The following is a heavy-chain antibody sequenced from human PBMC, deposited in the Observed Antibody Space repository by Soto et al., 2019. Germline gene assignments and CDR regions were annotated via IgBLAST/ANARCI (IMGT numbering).Heavy chain of an antibody. V-gene: IGHV1-8*01. CDR1: GYTFTSYD. Sequence: ASVKVSCKASGYTFTSYDINWVRQATGQGLEWMGWMNPNSGNTGYAQKFQGRVTMTRNTSISTAYMELSSLRSEDTAVYYCATRPGTTFGDQDYYYMDVWGKGTTVTVSS. CDR3: ATRPGTTFGDQDYYYMDV. J-gene: IGHJ6*03. CDR2: MNPNSGNT. D-gene: IGHD1-1*01.